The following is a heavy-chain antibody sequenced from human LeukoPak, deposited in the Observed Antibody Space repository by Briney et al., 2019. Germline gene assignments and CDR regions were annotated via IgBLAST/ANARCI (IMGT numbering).Heavy chain of an antibody. CDR3: AKDDRYIRFYS. CDR2: ITGSGANA. D-gene: IGHD3-16*02. V-gene: IGHV3-23*01. Sequence: GGSLRLSCAASGFTFASYAMSWVRQAPGKGLEWVSGITGSGANAYYADSVKGRFTISRDNSRNTLYLQMNSLRVEDTAVYHCAKDDRYIRFYSWGRGTLVTVSS. CDR1: GFTFASYA. J-gene: IGHJ5*01.